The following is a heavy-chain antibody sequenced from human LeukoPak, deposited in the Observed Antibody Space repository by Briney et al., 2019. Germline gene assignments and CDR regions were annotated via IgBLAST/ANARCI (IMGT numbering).Heavy chain of an antibody. CDR2: ISYDGSNK. CDR1: GFTFSSYA. D-gene: IGHD3-10*01. Sequence: GRSLRLSCAASGFTFSSYAMHWVRQAPGKGREGVAVISYDGSNKYYTDSVKGRFTISRDNSENTLSLQMTTLRHEDTAVYYCARDDGLKDAPWFGESFFDLWGRGTLVTVSS. J-gene: IGHJ2*01. V-gene: IGHV3-30*04. CDR3: ARDDGLKDAPWFGESFFDL.